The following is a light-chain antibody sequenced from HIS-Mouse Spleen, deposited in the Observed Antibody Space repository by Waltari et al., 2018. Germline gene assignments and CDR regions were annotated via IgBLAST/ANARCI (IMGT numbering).Light chain of an antibody. J-gene: IGKJ5*01. V-gene: IGKV3-11*01. CDR3: QQSSNWHPIT. CDR2: DAS. CDR1: QSDSSY. Sequence: EIVLTQSPATLSLSPGERATLSCRASQSDSSYLPWYQQKPGQDPRLLIYDASNRDTGIPARFSGSGYGTDFTLTISSLEPEDFAVYYCQQSSNWHPITFGQGTRLEIK.